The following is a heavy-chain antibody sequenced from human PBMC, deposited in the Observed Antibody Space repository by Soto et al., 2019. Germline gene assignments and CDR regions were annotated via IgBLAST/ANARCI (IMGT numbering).Heavy chain of an antibody. CDR2: IYYSGST. D-gene: IGHD2-2*03. CDR1: GDSIKTHY. CDR3: ASGWMAAFDT. V-gene: IGHV4-59*11. Sequence: SLTCNVTGDSIKTHYWSWIRQPPGKGLEWIGYIYYSGSTLYNPSLKRRVTISVDTAKNQFSLRLNSLTAADTAVYYCASGWMAAFDTWGQGTLVTVSS. J-gene: IGHJ5*02.